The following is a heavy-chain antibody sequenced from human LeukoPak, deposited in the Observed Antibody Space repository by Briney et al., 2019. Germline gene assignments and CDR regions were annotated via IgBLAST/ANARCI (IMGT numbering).Heavy chain of an antibody. CDR2: INWNGGST. CDR1: GFTFDDYG. J-gene: IGHJ5*02. V-gene: IGHV3-20*04. Sequence: AGGSLRLSCAASGFTFDDYGMSWVRQAPGKGLEWVSGINWNGGSTGYADSVKGRFTISRDNSKNTLYLQMNSLRAEDTAVYYCAKDLSFPSYDSSGYYKFSTNWFDPWGQGTLVTVSS. D-gene: IGHD3-22*01. CDR3: AKDLSFPSYDSSGYYKFSTNWFDP.